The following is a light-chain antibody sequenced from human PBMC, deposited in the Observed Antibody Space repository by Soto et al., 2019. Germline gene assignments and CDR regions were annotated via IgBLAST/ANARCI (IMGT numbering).Light chain of an antibody. CDR2: DGS. CDR1: SSDVGDFNY. Sequence: QSALTQPRSVSGSPGQSVTISCTGTSSDVGDFNYVSWYQQHPGKAPKLMIYDGSKRPSGVPDRFSGSKSGNTASLTISGLQAEDEADYYCWSYAGSIAVFGTGTKLTVL. V-gene: IGLV2-11*01. J-gene: IGLJ1*01. CDR3: WSYAGSIAV.